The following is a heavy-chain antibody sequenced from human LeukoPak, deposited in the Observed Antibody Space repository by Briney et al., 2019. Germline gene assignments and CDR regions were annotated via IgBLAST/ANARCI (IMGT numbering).Heavy chain of an antibody. J-gene: IGHJ4*02. V-gene: IGHV1-18*01. CDR1: GYTFTSYG. D-gene: IGHD3-22*01. CDR3: ARDLYYDSSDNLGY. CDR2: ISAYNGNT. Sequence: GASVKVSCKASGYTFTSYGISWVRQAPGQGLEWMGWISAYNGNTNYAQKLQGRVTKTTDTSTSTAYMELRSLRSDDTAVYYCARDLYYDSSDNLGYWGQGTLVTVSS.